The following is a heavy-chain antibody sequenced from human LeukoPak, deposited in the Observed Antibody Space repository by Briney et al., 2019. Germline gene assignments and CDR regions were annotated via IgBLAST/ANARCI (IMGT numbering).Heavy chain of an antibody. V-gene: IGHV4-39*01. Sequence: SQTLSLTCTVSGGSISSSNYHWGRIRQPPGKGLEWIGSIYYSGSTYYNPSLKSRVTISVDTSKNQFSLKLSSVTAADTAVYYCARRTAADGAQDYWGQGTLVTVSS. CDR1: GGSISSSNYH. CDR2: IYYSGST. CDR3: ARRTAADGAQDY. J-gene: IGHJ4*02. D-gene: IGHD6-13*01.